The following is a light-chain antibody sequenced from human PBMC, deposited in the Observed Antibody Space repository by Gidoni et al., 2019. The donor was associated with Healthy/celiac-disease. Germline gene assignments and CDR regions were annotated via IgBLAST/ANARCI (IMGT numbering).Light chain of an antibody. Sequence: PATLSVSPGERATLSCRASQSVSSNLAWYQQKPGQAPRLLIYGASTRATGIPARFSGSGSGTEFTLTISSLQSEDFAVYYCQQYNNWPPAFXPXTKVDIK. CDR1: QSVSSN. V-gene: IGKV3-15*01. J-gene: IGKJ3*01. CDR2: GAS. CDR3: QQYNNWPPA.